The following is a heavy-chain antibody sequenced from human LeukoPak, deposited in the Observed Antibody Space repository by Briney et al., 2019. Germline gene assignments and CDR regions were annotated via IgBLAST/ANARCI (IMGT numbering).Heavy chain of an antibody. V-gene: IGHV4-4*07. CDR2: IYTSGST. Sequence: SETLFLTCTVSGGSISSYYWSWIRQPAGKGLEWIGRIYTSGSTNYNPSLKSRVTISVDTSKNQFSLKLSSVTAADTAVYYCAGIVVVPAAIDYWGQGTLVTVSS. CDR1: GGSISSYY. D-gene: IGHD2-2*01. J-gene: IGHJ4*02. CDR3: AGIVVVPAAIDY.